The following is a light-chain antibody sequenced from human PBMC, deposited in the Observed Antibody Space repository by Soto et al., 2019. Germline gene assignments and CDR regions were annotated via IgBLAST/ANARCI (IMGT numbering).Light chain of an antibody. CDR3: QQYGSSRTWT. V-gene: IGKV3-20*01. J-gene: IGKJ1*01. CDR1: QTLRRTY. Sequence: EIVLTQSPGTLSFSPGERSSLSCRSSQTLRRTYIAWYQQKPGQAPRLLIYGASSRATGTPDRFSGSGSGTDFTLTISRLEPEDFAVYYCQQYGSSRTWTFGQGTKVDIK. CDR2: GAS.